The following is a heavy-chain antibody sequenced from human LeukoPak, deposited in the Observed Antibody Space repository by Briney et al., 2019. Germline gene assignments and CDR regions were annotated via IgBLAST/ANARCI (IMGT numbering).Heavy chain of an antibody. CDR3: AREEYDDLGY. V-gene: IGHV3-74*01. CDR1: GFTFSSYW. CDR2: INTDGSSA. Sequence: GGSLRLSCAASGFTFSSYWMHWVRQAPGKGLVWVSRINTDGSSASYADAVKGRFTIPRDNAKNTLYLQMHSLRAEDTSVYYCAREEYDDLGYWGQGTLVTVSS. J-gene: IGHJ4*02. D-gene: IGHD3-3*01.